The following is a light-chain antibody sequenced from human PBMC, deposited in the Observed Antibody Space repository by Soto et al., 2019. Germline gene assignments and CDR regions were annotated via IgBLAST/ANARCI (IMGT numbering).Light chain of an antibody. V-gene: IGLV2-14*01. Sequence: ALTQPASVSGSPGQSITISCTGTSSDVGGYNSVSWYQQHPGIAPKLMIYEVSNRPSGVSNRFSGSKSGNTASLTISGLQTEDEADYYCTSYTSSSTSVVFGGGTKLTVL. CDR2: EVS. CDR1: SSDVGGYNS. CDR3: TSYTSSSTSVV. J-gene: IGLJ2*01.